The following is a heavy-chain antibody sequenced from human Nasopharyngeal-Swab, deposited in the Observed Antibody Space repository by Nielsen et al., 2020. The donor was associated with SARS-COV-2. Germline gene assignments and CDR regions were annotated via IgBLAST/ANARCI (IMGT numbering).Heavy chain of an antibody. D-gene: IGHD6-19*01. Sequence: GESLKISCAASGFTVSSYYMSWVRQAPGKGLEWVSVVYSGGSTYYADSVKGRSTISRHNSKDTLYLQMNRLRAEDTAVYYFAGFGGGQWLAIYHYYYYYGMDVWGQGTTVTVSS. J-gene: IGHJ6*02. CDR1: GFTVSSYY. CDR2: VYSGGST. CDR3: AGFGGGQWLAIYHYYYYYGMDV. V-gene: IGHV3-53*04.